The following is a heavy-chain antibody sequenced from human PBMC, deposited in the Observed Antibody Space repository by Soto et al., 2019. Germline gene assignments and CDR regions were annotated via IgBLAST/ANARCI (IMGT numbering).Heavy chain of an antibody. CDR1: GGSISSGGSS. J-gene: IGHJ4*02. CDR3: ARGEVVALGN. CDR2: IYHSGST. D-gene: IGHD2-15*01. V-gene: IGHV4-30-2*01. Sequence: QLQLQESGSGLVKPSQTLSLTCAVSGGSISSGGSSWSWIRQPPGKGLEWIGYIYHSGSTYYNPFLTSRVTILLERSKNQFSLKLSSVTAADTAGYYCARGEVVALGNWGQGTLVTVSS.